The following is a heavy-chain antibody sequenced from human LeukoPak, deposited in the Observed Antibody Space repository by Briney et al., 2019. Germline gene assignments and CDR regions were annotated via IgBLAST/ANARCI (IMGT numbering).Heavy chain of an antibody. J-gene: IGHJ4*02. D-gene: IGHD6-19*01. CDR1: GFTFSSYS. V-gene: IGHV3-21*01. CDR2: ISSSSYI. Sequence: PGGSLRLSCAASGFTFSSYSMNWVRQAPGKGLEWVSSISSSSYIYYADSVKGRFTISRDNAKNSLYLQMNSLRAEDTAVYYCARVRAVAASFDYWGQGTLVTVSS. CDR3: ARVRAVAASFDY.